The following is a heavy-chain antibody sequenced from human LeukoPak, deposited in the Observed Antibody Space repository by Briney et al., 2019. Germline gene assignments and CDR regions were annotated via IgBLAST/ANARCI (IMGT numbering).Heavy chain of an antibody. V-gene: IGHV3-74*01. CDR1: GFTFSTYW. Sequence: GGSLRLSCAASGFTFSTYWMHWIRQAPGKGLVWVSRINNDGSSTSYADSVKGRFTISRDNAKNTLYLQMNSLRAEDTAVYYCTLTKGYSSSLSLGYWGQGTLVTVSS. J-gene: IGHJ4*02. CDR2: INNDGSST. D-gene: IGHD6-6*01. CDR3: TLTKGYSSSLSLGY.